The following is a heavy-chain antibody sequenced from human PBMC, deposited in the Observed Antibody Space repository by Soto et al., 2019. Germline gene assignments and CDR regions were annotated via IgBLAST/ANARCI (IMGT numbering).Heavy chain of an antibody. CDR2: IYYSGST. CDR1: GGSISSSSYY. V-gene: IGHV4-39*01. J-gene: IGHJ5*02. CDR3: ARHASSGLRFLEWLPNWFDP. D-gene: IGHD3-3*01. Sequence: PSETLSLTCTVSGGSISSSSYYWGWIRQPPGKGLEWIGSIYYSGSTYYNPSLKSRVTISVDTSKNQFSLKLSSVTAADTAVYYCARHASSGLRFLEWLPNWFDPWGQGTLVTVSS.